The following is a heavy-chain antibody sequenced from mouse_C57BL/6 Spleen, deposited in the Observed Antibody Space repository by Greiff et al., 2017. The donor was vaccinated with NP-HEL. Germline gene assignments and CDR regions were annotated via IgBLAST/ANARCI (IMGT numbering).Heavy chain of an antibody. V-gene: IGHV5-12*01. CDR1: GFTFSDYY. J-gene: IGHJ4*01. CDR3: ARQTQYAMDY. Sequence: EVQLVESGGGLVQPGGSLKLSCAASGFTFSDYYMYWVRQTPEKRLEWVAYISNGGGSTYYPDTVKGRFTISRDNAKNTLYLQMSRLKSEDTAMYYCARQTQYAMDYWGQGTSVTVSS. CDR2: ISNGGGST.